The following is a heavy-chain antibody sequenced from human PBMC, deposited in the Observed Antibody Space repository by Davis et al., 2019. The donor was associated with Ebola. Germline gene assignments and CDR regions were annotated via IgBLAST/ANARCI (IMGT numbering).Heavy chain of an antibody. J-gene: IGHJ5*02. CDR2: IYYSGST. D-gene: IGHD4-11*01. CDR1: GGSFSGYY. CDR3: ARCSNYVRFDP. V-gene: IGHV4-34*01. Sequence: MPSETLSLTCAVYGGSFSGYYWSWIRQPPGKGLEWIGSIYYSGSTNYNPSLKSRVTISVDTSKNQFSLKLSSVTAADTAVYYCARCSNYVRFDPWGQGTLVTVSS.